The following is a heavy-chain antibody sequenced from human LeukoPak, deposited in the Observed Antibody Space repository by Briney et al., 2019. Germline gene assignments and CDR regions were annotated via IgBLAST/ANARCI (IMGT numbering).Heavy chain of an antibody. D-gene: IGHD6-6*01. V-gene: IGHV5-10-1*01. CDR1: GYSFTTYW. CDR3: ARRGRSSSNFDF. J-gene: IGHJ4*02. CDR2: IDPTDSYT. Sequence: GESLRISCKASGYSFTTYWITWVRQMPGKGLEWMGMIDPTDSYTNYSPSFQGHVTISTDKSISTAYLQWSSLEASDTAIYYCARRGRSSSNFDFWGQGTLVTVSS.